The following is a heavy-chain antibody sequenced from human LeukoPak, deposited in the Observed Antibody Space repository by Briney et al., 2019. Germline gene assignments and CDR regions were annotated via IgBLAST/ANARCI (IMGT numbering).Heavy chain of an antibody. V-gene: IGHV4-39*07. CDR1: GGSISSSSYY. J-gene: IGHJ3*02. CDR2: IYYSGTT. CDR3: ARDLPSWYIGIGAFDI. Sequence: PSETLSLTCTVSGGSISSSSYYWVWIRQPPGKGLEWIGSIYYSGTTYYNPSLKSRVTISVDTSKKQFSLKLSSVTAADTAVYYCARDLPSWYIGIGAFDIWGQGTMVTASS. D-gene: IGHD6-13*01.